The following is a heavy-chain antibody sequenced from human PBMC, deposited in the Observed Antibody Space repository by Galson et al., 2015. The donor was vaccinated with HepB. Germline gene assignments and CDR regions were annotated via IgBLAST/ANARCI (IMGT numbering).Heavy chain of an antibody. CDR2: VWYDGSNK. J-gene: IGHJ6*02. V-gene: IGHV3-33*01. Sequence: SLRLSCAASAFTFSNYGMHWVRQAPGKGLEWVAVVWYDGSNKYYADSVKGRFSISRDNSKDTLYLQMNSLRAEDTAVYYCARAGLGSDWYNPRYYYYGLDVWGQGTTVTVSS. CDR1: AFTFSNYG. CDR3: ARAGLGSDWYNPRYYYYGLDV. D-gene: IGHD6-19*01.